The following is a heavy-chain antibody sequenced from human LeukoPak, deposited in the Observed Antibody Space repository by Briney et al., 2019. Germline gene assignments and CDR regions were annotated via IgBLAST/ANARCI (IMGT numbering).Heavy chain of an antibody. Sequence: PGRSLRLSCAASGFTFSSYAMHWVRQAPGKGLEWVAVISYDGSNKYYADSVKGRFTISRDNSKNTLYLQMNSLRAEYTAVYYCARVLQGINYYDSSGPLDYWGQGTLVTVSS. CDR3: ARVLQGINYYDSSGPLDY. CDR2: ISYDGSNK. J-gene: IGHJ4*02. CDR1: GFTFSSYA. D-gene: IGHD3-22*01. V-gene: IGHV3-30-3*01.